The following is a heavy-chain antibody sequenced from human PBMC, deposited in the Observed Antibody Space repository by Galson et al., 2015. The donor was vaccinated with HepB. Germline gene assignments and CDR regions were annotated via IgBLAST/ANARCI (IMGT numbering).Heavy chain of an antibody. V-gene: IGHV3-21*05. CDR1: GFTFSSYT. Sequence: SLRLSCAASGFTFSSYTMNWVRQTPGKGLEWLSYISHTSIYTNYADSVKGRFSISRDNVKNSVYLQMNSLRVDETAVYYCARENDRSGFYPTDCWGQGTLVTVSS. D-gene: IGHD3-22*01. CDR3: ARENDRSGFYPTDC. J-gene: IGHJ4*02. CDR2: ISHTSIYT.